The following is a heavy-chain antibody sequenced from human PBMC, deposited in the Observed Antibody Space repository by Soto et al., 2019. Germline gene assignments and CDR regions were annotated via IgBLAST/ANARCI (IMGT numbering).Heavy chain of an antibody. D-gene: IGHD2-2*01. Sequence: SLRLSCAASGFTFSSYSMNWVRQAPGKGLEWVSSISSSSSYIYYADSVKGRFTISRDNAKNSLYLQMNSLRAEDTAVYYCARDGPHVVDGMDVWGQGTTVTVSS. V-gene: IGHV3-21*01. CDR2: ISSSSSYI. J-gene: IGHJ6*02. CDR1: GFTFSSYS. CDR3: ARDGPHVVDGMDV.